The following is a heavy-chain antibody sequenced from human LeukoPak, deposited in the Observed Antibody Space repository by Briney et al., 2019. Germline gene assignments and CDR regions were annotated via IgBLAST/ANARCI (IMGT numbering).Heavy chain of an antibody. Sequence: PGGSLRLSCAASGFTFSSYSMNWVRQAPGKGLEWVSSISSSSSYIYYADSVKGRFTISRDNAKNSLYLQMNSLRAEDTAVYYCARDSPRFLEWSTTPPDYWGQGTLVTVSS. J-gene: IGHJ4*02. D-gene: IGHD3-3*01. V-gene: IGHV3-21*01. CDR3: ARDSPRFLEWSTTPPDY. CDR1: GFTFSSYS. CDR2: ISSSSSYI.